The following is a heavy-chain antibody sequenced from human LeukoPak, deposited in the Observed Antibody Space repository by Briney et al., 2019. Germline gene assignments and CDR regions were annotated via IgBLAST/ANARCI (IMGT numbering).Heavy chain of an antibody. CDR3: AGEGNGLLSKDFDY. CDR1: GFTFTGYY. D-gene: IGHD2/OR15-2a*01. V-gene: IGHV1-2*02. J-gene: IGHJ4*02. CDR2: IGPHSSAT. Sequence: ASVKVSCKSSGFTFTGYYIHWVRQAPGQGLEWMGYIGPHSSATSSPQEFQGRVTMTRDTSMSTAYMELTRPTSDDTAVYYCAGEGNGLLSKDFDYWGQGTLVTVSS.